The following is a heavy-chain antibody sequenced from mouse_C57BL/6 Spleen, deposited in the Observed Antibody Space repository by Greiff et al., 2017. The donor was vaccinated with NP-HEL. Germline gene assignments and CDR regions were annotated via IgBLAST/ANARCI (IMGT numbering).Heavy chain of an antibody. D-gene: IGHD1-1*02. CDR2: IDPSDSYT. J-gene: IGHJ2*01. Sequence: QVQLQQPGAELVMPGASVKLSCKASGYTFTSYWMHWVKQRPGQGLEWIGEIDPSDSYTNYNQKFKGKSTLTVDKSSSTAYMQLSSLTSEDSAVDYCTRLTAGSYYFDYWGQGTTLTVSS. V-gene: IGHV1-69*01. CDR3: TRLTAGSYYFDY. CDR1: GYTFTSYW.